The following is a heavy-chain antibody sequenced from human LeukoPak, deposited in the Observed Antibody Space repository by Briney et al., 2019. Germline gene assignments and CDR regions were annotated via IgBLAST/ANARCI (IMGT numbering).Heavy chain of an antibody. CDR2: IYSGGST. V-gene: IGHV3-53*01. CDR3: ATPGYGYAEMLDY. D-gene: IGHD5-12*01. CDR1: GFTVSSNY. J-gene: IGHJ4*02. Sequence: QPGGSLSLSCAASGFTVSSNYMSWVRQAPGKGLEWVSVIYSGGSTYYADSVKGRFTISRGNSKNTLCLQMNSLRAEDTAVYYCATPGYGYAEMLDYWGQGTLVTVSS.